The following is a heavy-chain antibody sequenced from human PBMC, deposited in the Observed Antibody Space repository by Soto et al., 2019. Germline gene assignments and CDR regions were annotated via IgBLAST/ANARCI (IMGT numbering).Heavy chain of an antibody. Sequence: EVQLVESGGGLVQPGRSLRLSCAASGFTFDDYAMHWVRQAPGKGLEWVSGISWNSGSIGYADSVKGRFTISRDNAKNSLYLQMNSLSAEDTALYYCAKDSYYYGMDVWGQGTTVTVSS. CDR1: GFTFDDYA. CDR2: ISWNSGSI. J-gene: IGHJ6*02. CDR3: AKDSYYYGMDV. V-gene: IGHV3-9*01.